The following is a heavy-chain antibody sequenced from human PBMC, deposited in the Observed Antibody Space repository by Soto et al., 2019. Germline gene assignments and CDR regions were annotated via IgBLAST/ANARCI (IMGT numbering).Heavy chain of an antibody. D-gene: IGHD2-2*01. CDR2: IYYSGST. Sequence: KTSETLSLTCTVSVGSISSYYWSWIRQPPGKGLEWIGYIYYSGSTNYNPSLKSRVTISVDTSKNQFSLKLSSVTAADTAVYYCAREIVVVPAGGSGWFDPWGQGTLVTVSS. CDR3: AREIVVVPAGGSGWFDP. CDR1: VGSISSYY. J-gene: IGHJ5*02. V-gene: IGHV4-59*01.